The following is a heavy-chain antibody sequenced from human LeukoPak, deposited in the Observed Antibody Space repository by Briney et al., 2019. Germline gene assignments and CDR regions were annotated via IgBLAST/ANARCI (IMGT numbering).Heavy chain of an antibody. D-gene: IGHD1-14*01. J-gene: IGHJ5*02. CDR3: ARDSPVTAGPFNP. Sequence: PGGSLRLSCAASGITFSSFGMHWVRQAPGKGLEWVAFTWYDGSNKYYADSVKGRFTISRDNSKNTLYLQMNSLRAEDTAVYYCARDSPVTAGPFNPWGRGTLVTVSS. CDR2: TWYDGSNK. V-gene: IGHV3-33*01. CDR1: GITFSSFG.